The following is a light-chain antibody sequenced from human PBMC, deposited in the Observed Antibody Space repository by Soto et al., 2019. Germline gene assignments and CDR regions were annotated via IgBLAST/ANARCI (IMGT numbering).Light chain of an antibody. CDR2: DAS. V-gene: IGKV1-33*01. Sequence: DIPMTQSPSSLSASVGDRVTITCQASQDISNYLNWYQQKPGKAPKLLIYDASNLETGVPSRFSGSGSGTDVTFTISSLQPEDIATYYCQQYDNLPSLTFGGGTKVEIK. CDR3: QQYDNLPSLT. CDR1: QDISNY. J-gene: IGKJ4*01.